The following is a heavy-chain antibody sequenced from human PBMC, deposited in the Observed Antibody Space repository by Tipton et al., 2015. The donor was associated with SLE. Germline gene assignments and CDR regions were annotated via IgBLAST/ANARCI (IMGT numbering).Heavy chain of an antibody. CDR2: IQGRENT. J-gene: IGHJ6*03. CDR3: ARESITNDFYYYMDV. V-gene: IGHV4-59*02. D-gene: IGHD2-8*01. Sequence: TLSLTCTVSGVSVTNYYWSWIRQPPGKRLEWIGFIQGRENTNYNPSLESRVTISVDTSKSQFSLQLTSVTAADTAIYYCARESITNDFYYYMDVWGKGTTVTVSS. CDR1: GVSVTNYY.